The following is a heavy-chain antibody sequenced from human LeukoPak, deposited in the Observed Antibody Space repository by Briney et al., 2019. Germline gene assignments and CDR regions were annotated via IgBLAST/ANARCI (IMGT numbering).Heavy chain of an antibody. D-gene: IGHD1-26*01. J-gene: IGHJ4*02. CDR2: ISCDGSNK. CDR3: AKGRELPSYYFDY. Sequence: GGSLRLSCAASGFTFSSYGMHWVRQAPGKGLEWVAVISCDGSNKYYADSVKGRFTISRDNSKNTLYLQMNSLRAEDTAVYYCAKGRELPSYYFDYWGQGTLVTVSS. CDR1: GFTFSSYG. V-gene: IGHV3-30*18.